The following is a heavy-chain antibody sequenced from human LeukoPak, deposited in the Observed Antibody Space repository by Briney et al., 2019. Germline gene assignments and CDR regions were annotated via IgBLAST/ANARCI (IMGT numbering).Heavy chain of an antibody. CDR2: ISYDGSNK. CDR3: ARDRLRIFDY. V-gene: IGHV3-30-3*01. CDR1: GFIFSSYW. Sequence: GGSLRLSCAASGFIFSSYWMTWVRQAPGKGLEWVAVISYDGSNKYYADSVKGRFTISRDNSKNTLYLQMNSLRAEDTAVYYCARDRLRIFDYWGQGTLVTVSS. J-gene: IGHJ4*02. D-gene: IGHD6-6*01.